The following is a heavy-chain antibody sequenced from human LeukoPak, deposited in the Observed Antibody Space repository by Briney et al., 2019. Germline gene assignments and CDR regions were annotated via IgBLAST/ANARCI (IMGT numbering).Heavy chain of an antibody. CDR3: AIVVAARQGTIDP. J-gene: IGHJ5*02. V-gene: IGHV3-33*01. CDR1: GFTFSSYG. D-gene: IGHD6-6*01. Sequence: PGGSLRLSCAASGFTFSSYGMHWVRQAPGKGLEWVAVIWYDGSNKYYADSVKGRFTISRDNSKSTLYVQMNSLRAEDTVVYYCAIVVAARQGTIDPWGQGTLVTISS. CDR2: IWYDGSNK.